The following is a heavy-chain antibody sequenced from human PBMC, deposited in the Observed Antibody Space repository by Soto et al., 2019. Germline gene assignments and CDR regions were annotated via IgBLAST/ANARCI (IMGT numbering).Heavy chain of an antibody. J-gene: IGHJ6*02. CDR2: TYYRSKWYN. V-gene: IGHV6-1*01. CDR3: ARDKDIVVVPAAIRAYYYYGMDV. D-gene: IGHD2-2*02. Sequence: SQTLSLTCVISGDSVSSNSAAWNWIRQSPSRGLEWLGRTYYRSKWYNDYAVSVKSRITINPDTSKNQFSLQLNSVTPEDTAVYYCARDKDIVVVPAAIRAYYYYGMDVWGQGTTVTLSS. CDR1: GDSVSSNSAA.